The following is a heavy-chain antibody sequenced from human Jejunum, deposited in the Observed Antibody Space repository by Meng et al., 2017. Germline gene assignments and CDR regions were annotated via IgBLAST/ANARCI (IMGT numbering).Heavy chain of an antibody. CDR2: IDPSEST. CDR1: GVSISRTNW. J-gene: IGHJ4*02. D-gene: IGHD2-8*01. Sequence: QVQLAESGPGLVKPSGTLSLPCAVSGVSISRTNWWSWVRQPPGKGLEWIGKIDPSESTHYNPSLKGRVTISADRSKNQFSLRLTSVTAADTAIYYCARAYCTDVSCHDFFDSWGQGTLVTVSS. CDR3: ARAYCTDVSCHDFFDS. V-gene: IGHV4-4*02.